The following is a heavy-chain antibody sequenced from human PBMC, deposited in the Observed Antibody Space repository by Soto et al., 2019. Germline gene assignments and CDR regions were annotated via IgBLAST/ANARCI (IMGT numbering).Heavy chain of an antibody. Sequence: ASVKVSCKASGYTFTSYYIHWVRQAPGQGLEWMGVIDPSGGTSNAQRFQGRVTMTRDTSTTTVYMELSSLRSEDTAVYYCARVLIATAADYGMDVWGQGARVTVSS. CDR3: ARVLIATAADYGMDV. D-gene: IGHD6-13*01. V-gene: IGHV1-46*01. J-gene: IGHJ6*02. CDR1: GYTFTSYY. CDR2: IDPSGGT.